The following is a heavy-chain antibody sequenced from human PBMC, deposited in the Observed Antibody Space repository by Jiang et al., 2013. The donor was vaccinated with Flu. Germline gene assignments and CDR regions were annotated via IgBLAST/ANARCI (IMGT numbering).Heavy chain of an antibody. D-gene: IGHD5-24*01. CDR2: IDWDDDK. V-gene: IGHV2-70*11. CDR1: GFSLSTSGMC. CDR3: ARIHAGWLGAGPFDY. J-gene: IGHJ4*02. Sequence: PTQTLTLTCTFSGFSLSTSGMCVSWIRQPPGKALEWLARIDWDDDKYYSTSLKTRLTISKDTSKNQVVLTMTNMDPVDTATYYCARIHAGWLGAGPFDYWGQGTLVTVSS.